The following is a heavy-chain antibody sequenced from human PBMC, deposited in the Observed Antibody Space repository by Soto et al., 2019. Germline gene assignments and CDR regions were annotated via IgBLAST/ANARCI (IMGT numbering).Heavy chain of an antibody. J-gene: IGHJ4*02. Sequence: QVQLVESGGGVVQPGRSLRLSCAASGFTFSSYGMHWVRQAPGKGLEWVAVISYDGSNKYYADSVKGRFTISRDNSKNTLYQQMNSLRAEDTAVYYCAKGMGSGYDADCDYWGQGTLVTVSS. V-gene: IGHV3-30*18. CDR3: AKGMGSGYDADCDY. CDR2: ISYDGSNK. CDR1: GFTFSSYG. D-gene: IGHD5-12*01.